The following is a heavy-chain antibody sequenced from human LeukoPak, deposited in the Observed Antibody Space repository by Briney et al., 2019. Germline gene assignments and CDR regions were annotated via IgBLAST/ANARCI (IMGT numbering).Heavy chain of an antibody. CDR3: ARAGYDFWSGYYTGNDY. J-gene: IGHJ4*02. CDR1: GFTFSSYW. V-gene: IGHV3-74*01. CDR2: INSDGSST. D-gene: IGHD3-3*01. Sequence: GGTLRLFCAASGFTFSSYWMHWVRQAPGKGLVWVSRINSDGSSTNYADSVKGRFTISRDNAKNTLYLQMNSLRAEDTAVYYCARAGYDFWSGYYTGNDYWGQGTLVTVSS.